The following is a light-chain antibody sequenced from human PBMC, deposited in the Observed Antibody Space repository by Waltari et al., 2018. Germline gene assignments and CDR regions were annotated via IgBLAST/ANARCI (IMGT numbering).Light chain of an antibody. J-gene: IGKJ1*01. CDR1: QRVSTY. V-gene: IGKV1-8*01. CDR2: AAS. Sequence: AIRMTQSPSSLSASTGDRVTITCRASQRVSTYLAWYQQKPGKAPKLLIYAASTLQRGVPLRFSGSGSGTDFTLSISCLQSEDFATYYCQQYYDYQRSFGQGTKVE. CDR3: QQYYDYQRS.